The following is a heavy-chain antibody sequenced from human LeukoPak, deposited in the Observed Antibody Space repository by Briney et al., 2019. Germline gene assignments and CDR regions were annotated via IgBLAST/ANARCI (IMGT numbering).Heavy chain of an antibody. V-gene: IGHV4-59*01. CDR3: ARNLIPEQLTLNF. CDR2: IYYTGST. J-gene: IGHJ4*02. D-gene: IGHD6-13*01. Sequence: SETLSLTCTVSGGSISSYYWSWIRQPPGKGLEWIGYIYYTGSTNHNPSLKSRVTMSVDTTKNQVSLNLKSVTPEDTAVYYCARNLIPEQLTLNFWGQGTLVTVSS. CDR1: GGSISSYY.